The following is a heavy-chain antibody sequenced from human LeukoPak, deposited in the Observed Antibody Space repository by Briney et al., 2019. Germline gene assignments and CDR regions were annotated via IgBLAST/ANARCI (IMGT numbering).Heavy chain of an antibody. CDR1: GGSFSGYY. CDR2: INHSGST. J-gene: IGHJ4*02. CDR3: ARGPIYSGYDPPPGYSLPNFDC. D-gene: IGHD5-12*01. Sequence: SETLSLTCAVYGGSFSGYYWSWIRQPPGKGLEWIGEINHSGSTNYNPSLKSRVTISVDTSKNQFSLKLSSVTAADTAVYYCARGPIYSGYDPPPGYSLPNFDCWGQGTLVTVSS. V-gene: IGHV4-34*01.